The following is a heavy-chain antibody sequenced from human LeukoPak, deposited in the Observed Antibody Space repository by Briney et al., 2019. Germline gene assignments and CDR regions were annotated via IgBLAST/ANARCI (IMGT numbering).Heavy chain of an antibody. CDR3: ARVRVSSGSHPWYFDY. V-gene: IGHV4-59*01. J-gene: IGHJ4*02. CDR1: RGSISSYY. Sequence: SETLSLTCTVSRGSISSYYLSWIRQPPGQGLEWIGYIYYSGSTDYNPSLKSRVNISVDTSKNQFSLKLSSVTAADTAVYYCARVRVSSGSHPWYFDYWGQGTLATVSS. D-gene: IGHD3-22*01. CDR2: IYYSGST.